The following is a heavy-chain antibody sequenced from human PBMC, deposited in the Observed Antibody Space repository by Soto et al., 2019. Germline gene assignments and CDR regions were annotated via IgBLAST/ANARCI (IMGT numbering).Heavy chain of an antibody. CDR3: ARDRGGYDRLYYYHGMDV. CDR2: ISSSSGST. D-gene: IGHD5-12*01. Sequence: QVQLVESGGGLVKPGGSLRLSCAASGFTFSDYYMSWIRQAPGKGLKYISYISSSSGSTNYADSVKGRFTISRDNAKNSLYLQMSSLRAEDTAVYYCARDRGGYDRLYYYHGMDVWGQGTTVTVSS. V-gene: IGHV3-11*06. J-gene: IGHJ6*02. CDR1: GFTFSDYY.